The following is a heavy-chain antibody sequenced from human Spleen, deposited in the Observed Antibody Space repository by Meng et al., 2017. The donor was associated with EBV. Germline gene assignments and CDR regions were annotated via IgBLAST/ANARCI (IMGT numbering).Heavy chain of an antibody. Sequence: HVRLQQSGPGLGKPSQTLSLTCAISGDSVSGNSVAWSWIRQSPSRGLEWLGRTYYRSKWFYDYSVSVQGRININPDTSKNQFSLHLNAVTPEDTAVYYCAREEMTSNIVFDPWGRGILVTVSS. J-gene: IGHJ5*02. CDR2: TYYRSKWFY. D-gene: IGHD5-24*01. CDR3: AREEMTSNIVFDP. V-gene: IGHV6-1*01. CDR1: GDSVSGNSVA.